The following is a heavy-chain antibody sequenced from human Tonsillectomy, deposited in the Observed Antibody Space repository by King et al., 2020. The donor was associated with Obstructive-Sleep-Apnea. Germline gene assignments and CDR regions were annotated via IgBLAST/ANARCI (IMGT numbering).Heavy chain of an antibody. J-gene: IGHJ4*02. V-gene: IGHV3-7*01. Sequence: VQLVESGGGLDQPGGSLRLSCAASGFTFSSYWMSWVRQAPGKGLEWGAQIKQDGRGKYYVESVKGRFTISRDNAKNSLYLQMNSLRAEDTAVYYGASESGDYWGQGTLVTVSS. CDR2: IKQDGRGK. CDR3: ASESGDY. CDR1: GFTFSSYW.